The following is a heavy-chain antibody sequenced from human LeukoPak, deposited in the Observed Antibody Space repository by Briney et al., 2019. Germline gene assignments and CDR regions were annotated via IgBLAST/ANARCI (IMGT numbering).Heavy chain of an antibody. V-gene: IGHV3-74*01. D-gene: IGHD2-2*01. Sequence: GGSLRLSCAASGFTFSSYWMHWVRQAPGKGLVWVSRINSDGSSTGYADSVKGRFTISRDNAKNPLYLQMNSLRAEDTAVYYCARGCSSTSCYAFYWGQGTLVTVSS. CDR1: GFTFSSYW. J-gene: IGHJ4*02. CDR2: INSDGSST. CDR3: ARGCSSTSCYAFY.